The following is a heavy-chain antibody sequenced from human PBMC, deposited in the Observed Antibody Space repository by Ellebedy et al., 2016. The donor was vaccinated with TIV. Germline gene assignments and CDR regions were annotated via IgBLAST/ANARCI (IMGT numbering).Heavy chain of an antibody. CDR1: GFTFSGYA. D-gene: IGHD1-26*01. V-gene: IGHV3-23*01. CDR2: INSGGRTT. J-gene: IGHJ6*02. Sequence: PGGSLRLSCVASGFTFSGYAMSWVRQAPGKGLEWVSGINSGGRTTSYADSVKGRFTISSDNSRSTLYLQMNSLRAEDSAAYYCAKDMIFGDGKWEFDVWGQGTTVTVSS. CDR3: AKDMIFGDGKWEFDV.